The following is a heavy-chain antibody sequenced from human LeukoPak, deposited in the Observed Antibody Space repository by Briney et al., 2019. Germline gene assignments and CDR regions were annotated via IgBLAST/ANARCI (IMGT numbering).Heavy chain of an antibody. Sequence: GGSLRLSCAASGFTFSIYWMHWVRHAPGTGLVWVSRISNDGSATIYVDCVKGRFTISRDNAKNTLYLQMNSLRAEDTAVYYCARDSSGSYDYWGQGTLVTVSS. V-gene: IGHV3-74*01. D-gene: IGHD1-26*01. CDR2: ISNDGSAT. CDR3: ARDSSGSYDY. J-gene: IGHJ4*02. CDR1: GFTFSIYW.